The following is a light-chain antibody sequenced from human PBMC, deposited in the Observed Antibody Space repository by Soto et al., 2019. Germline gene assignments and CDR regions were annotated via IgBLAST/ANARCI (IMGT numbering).Light chain of an antibody. V-gene: IGKV1-9*01. CDR1: PAIASF. CDR2: GAS. Sequence: IQLTQSPSSLSASVGDRVTITGRASPAIASFLAWYQQKPGTAPKLLIYGASTLQSGVPSRFSGSRSGTDYTLTIASLQPEDFATYYCQQLNGSPWTFGQGTKVEIK. CDR3: QQLNGSPWT. J-gene: IGKJ1*01.